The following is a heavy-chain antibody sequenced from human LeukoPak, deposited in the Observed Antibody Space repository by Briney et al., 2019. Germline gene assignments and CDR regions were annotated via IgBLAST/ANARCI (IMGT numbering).Heavy chain of an antibody. V-gene: IGHV1-18*01. CDR3: ARGPYYDSWSGAGY. CDR1: GYTLTELS. D-gene: IGHD3-3*01. J-gene: IGHJ4*02. CDR2: ITTYNGNT. Sequence: GASVKVSCKVSGYTLTELSMHWVRQAPGQGLEWMGWITTYNGNTNYIQKLQGRVTMTTDTSTSTAYMELRSLRSDDTAVYYCARGPYYDSWSGAGYWGQGTLVTVSS.